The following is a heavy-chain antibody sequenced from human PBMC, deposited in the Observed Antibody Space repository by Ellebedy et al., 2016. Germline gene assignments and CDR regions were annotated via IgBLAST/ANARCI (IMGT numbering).Heavy chain of an antibody. CDR1: GFTFSNYF. CDR2: ISDGGDDT. Sequence: GESLKISXATSGFTFSNYFMTWIRQAPGKGLEWVATISDGGDDTFFADSVKGRFTISRDNSKNTLYLEMNYLRVEDTALYYCRQGHYFDQWGQGALVTVSS. CDR3: RQGHYFDQ. V-gene: IGHV3-23*01. J-gene: IGHJ4*02.